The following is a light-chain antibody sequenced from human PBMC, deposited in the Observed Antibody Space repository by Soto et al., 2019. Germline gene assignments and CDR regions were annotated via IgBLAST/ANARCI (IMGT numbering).Light chain of an antibody. V-gene: IGKV1-39*01. J-gene: IGKJ1*01. Sequence: IRMTQSPSSLSASVGDRVTITCRASQRLXSYFNWYQQKPGKAPKLLXAHASTLQLGCPSSLSGSGSVTDFTRTISSLQPDDCDCYYLLQDYKDPWTFGQGTKVDIK. CDR3: LQDYKDPWT. CDR1: QRLXSY. CDR2: HAS.